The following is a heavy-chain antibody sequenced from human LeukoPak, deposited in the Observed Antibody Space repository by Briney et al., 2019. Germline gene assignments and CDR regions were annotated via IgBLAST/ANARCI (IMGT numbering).Heavy chain of an antibody. Sequence: ETLSLTCTVSGGSISSYYMSWVRQAPGKGLEWVSVIYSGGSTYYADSVKGRFTISRDNSKNTLYLQMNSLRAEDTAVYYCARDQYGYDAFDIWGQGTMVTVSS. CDR1: GGSISSYY. D-gene: IGHD2-15*01. CDR2: IYSGGST. V-gene: IGHV3-53*01. J-gene: IGHJ3*02. CDR3: ARDQYGYDAFDI.